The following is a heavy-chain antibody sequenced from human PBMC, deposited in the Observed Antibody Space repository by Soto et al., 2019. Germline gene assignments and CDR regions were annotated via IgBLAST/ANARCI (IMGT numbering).Heavy chain of an antibody. Sequence: GGSLRLSCAASGFTFSSYGMHWVRQAPGKGLEWVAVISYDGSNKYYADSVKGRFTISRDNSKNTLYLQMNSLRAEDTAVYYCAKELAVRGVIDYWGQGTLVTVSS. CDR1: GFTFSSYG. V-gene: IGHV3-30*18. CDR3: AKELAVRGVIDY. D-gene: IGHD3-10*01. CDR2: ISYDGSNK. J-gene: IGHJ4*02.